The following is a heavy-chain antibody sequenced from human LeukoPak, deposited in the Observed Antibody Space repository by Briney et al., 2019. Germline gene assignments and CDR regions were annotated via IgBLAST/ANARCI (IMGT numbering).Heavy chain of an antibody. CDR3: ARVYGDYGYFDY. J-gene: IGHJ4*02. CDR1: GGSISSGGYS. CDR2: IYHSGST. Sequence: SGTLSLTCAVSGGSISSGGYSWSWIRQPPGKGLEWIGYIYHSGSTYYNPSLKSRVTISVDRSKNQFSLKLSSVTAADTAVYYCARVYGDYGYFDYWGQGTLVTVSS. V-gene: IGHV4-30-2*01. D-gene: IGHD4-17*01.